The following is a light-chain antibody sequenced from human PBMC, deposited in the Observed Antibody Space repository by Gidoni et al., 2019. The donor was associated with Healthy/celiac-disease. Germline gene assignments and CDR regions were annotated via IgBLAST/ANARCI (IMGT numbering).Light chain of an antibody. J-gene: IGKJ1*01. V-gene: IGKV3-15*01. CDR3: QQYNNWPRT. Sequence: IVMTPSPATLSVSPWGRATLSCRASQRVSSNVAWDQQTPGQAPRLLIYGASTRATGIPARCSGSGSGTEFTPTSSRLQSEDFAVYCRQQYNNWPRTFGQGTKVEIK. CDR2: GAS. CDR1: QRVSSN.